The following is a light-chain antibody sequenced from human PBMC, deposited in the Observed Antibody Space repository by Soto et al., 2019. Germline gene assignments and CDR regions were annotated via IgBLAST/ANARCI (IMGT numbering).Light chain of an antibody. J-gene: IGKJ3*01. Sequence: EIVLTQSPATLSLSPGERATLSCRASQSVGSSLAWYQQKAGQAPRLLIYDASNRATGIPARFSGSGSGTDFTLTISGLEPEDFAVYYCKHRGGWPITFGPGTKVGIK. CDR3: KHRGGWPIT. CDR2: DAS. V-gene: IGKV3-11*01. CDR1: QSVGSS.